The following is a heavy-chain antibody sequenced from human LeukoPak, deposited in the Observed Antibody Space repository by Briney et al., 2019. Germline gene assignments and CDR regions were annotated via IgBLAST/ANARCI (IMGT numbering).Heavy chain of an antibody. V-gene: IGHV1-24*01. Sequence: GASVKVSCKVSGYTLTELSMHWVRQAPGKGLEWMGGFDPGDGETIYAQKFQGRVTMTEDTSTDTAYMELSSLRSEDTAVYYCATLPLYYYDSSGYWRDWFDPWGREPWSPSPQ. D-gene: IGHD3-22*01. CDR2: FDPGDGET. J-gene: IGHJ5*02. CDR3: ATLPLYYYDSSGYWRDWFDP. CDR1: GYTLTELS.